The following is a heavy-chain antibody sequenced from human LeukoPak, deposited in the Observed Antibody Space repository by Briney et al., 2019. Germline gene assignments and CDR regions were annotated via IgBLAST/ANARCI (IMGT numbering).Heavy chain of an antibody. Sequence: GGSLRLSCVASRFPFSSYCMNWVRQAPGKGLEWVANIKQDGSEKNYVDSVKGRFTLSRDNAKNSLYLQMSSLRAEDTAVYYCAREIVVVPAAMTYFDYWGQGTLVTVSS. V-gene: IGHV3-7*04. D-gene: IGHD2-2*01. CDR2: IKQDGSEK. CDR1: RFPFSSYC. CDR3: AREIVVVPAAMTYFDY. J-gene: IGHJ4*02.